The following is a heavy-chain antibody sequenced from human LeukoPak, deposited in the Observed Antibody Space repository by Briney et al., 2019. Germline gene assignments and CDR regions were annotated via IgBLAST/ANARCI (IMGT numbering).Heavy chain of an antibody. Sequence: GGSLRLSCATSKFTFSNYWMTWVRQAPGKGLEWVANINQDGSERYYVDSVKGRFTISRDNAKNSLYLQMNSLRAEDTALYYCAKDTRILTGYALDYWGQGTLVTVSS. D-gene: IGHD3-9*01. J-gene: IGHJ4*02. CDR3: AKDTRILTGYALDY. CDR1: KFTFSNYW. CDR2: INQDGSER. V-gene: IGHV3-7*01.